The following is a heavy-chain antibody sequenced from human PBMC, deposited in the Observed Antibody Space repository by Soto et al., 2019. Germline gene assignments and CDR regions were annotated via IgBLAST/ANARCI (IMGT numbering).Heavy chain of an antibody. CDR3: ARDGARGRNYGMDV. Sequence: SETLSLTCTVSGGSISSGGYYWSWIRQHPGKGLEWIGYIYYIGSTYYSPSLKSRVTISVDTSKNQFSLKLSSVTAADTAVYYCARDGARGRNYGMDVWGQGTTVTVSS. CDR1: GGSISSGGYY. CDR2: IYYIGST. J-gene: IGHJ6*02. V-gene: IGHV4-31*03. D-gene: IGHD2-15*01.